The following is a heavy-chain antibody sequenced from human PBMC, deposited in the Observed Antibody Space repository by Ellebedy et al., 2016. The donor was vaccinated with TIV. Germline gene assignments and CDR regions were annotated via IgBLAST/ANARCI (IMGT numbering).Heavy chain of an antibody. CDR3: ARDRGDGSGSYYWFDP. CDR2: IYYSGST. Sequence: SETLSLTXTVSGGSISSYYWSWIRQPPGKGLEWIGYIYYSGSTNYNPSLKSRVTISVDTSKNQFSLKLSSVTAADTAVYYCARDRGDGSGSYYWFDPWGQGTLVTVSS. D-gene: IGHD3-10*01. J-gene: IGHJ5*02. CDR1: GGSISSYY. V-gene: IGHV4-59*13.